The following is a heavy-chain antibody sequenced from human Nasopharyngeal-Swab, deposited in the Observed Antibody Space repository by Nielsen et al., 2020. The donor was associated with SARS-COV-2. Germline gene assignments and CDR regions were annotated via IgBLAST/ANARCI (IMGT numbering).Heavy chain of an antibody. Sequence: GSLRLSCTVSGGSISGFYWSWIRQPPGMGLEWIGNIFHSGTTNYNPSLKSRVNISVDKSNNQVSLTLGSVTAADTAIYYCARAGGAPGTAWFDPWGQGAQVIVSS. CDR1: GGSISGFY. J-gene: IGHJ5*02. CDR2: IFHSGTT. D-gene: IGHD6-13*01. V-gene: IGHV4-59*01. CDR3: ARAGGAPGTAWFDP.